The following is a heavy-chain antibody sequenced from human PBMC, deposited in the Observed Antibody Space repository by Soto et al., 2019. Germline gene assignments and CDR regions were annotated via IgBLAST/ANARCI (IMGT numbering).Heavy chain of an antibody. V-gene: IGHV2-5*02. D-gene: IGHD3-9*01. Sequence: HITLQESGPTLVKPTQTLTLTCTFSGFSLSTSGVGVGWIRQPPGKALEWLALIYWDDDKHYSPSLKSRLTITKDTSKNQVVLIMTNMDPVDTATYYCVHSDDILTGNGNYYYYGMDVWGQGTTVTVSS. J-gene: IGHJ6*02. CDR3: VHSDDILTGNGNYYYYGMDV. CDR2: IYWDDDK. CDR1: GFSLSTSGVG.